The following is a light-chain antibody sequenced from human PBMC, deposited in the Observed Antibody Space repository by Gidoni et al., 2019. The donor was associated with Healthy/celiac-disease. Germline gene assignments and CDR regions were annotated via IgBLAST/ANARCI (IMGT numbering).Light chain of an antibody. J-gene: IGKJ1*01. CDR2: WAS. CDR1: QSVLYSSKNKND. CDR3: QQYYSTPWT. Sequence: DIVMTQSPDYLAVSLGERATINCKSSQSVLYSSKNKNDVAWYQQKPGQPPKLLIYWASTREAGVPDRFSGSGSGTDFTLTISSLQAEDVAVYYCQQYYSTPWTFGQGTKVEIK. V-gene: IGKV4-1*01.